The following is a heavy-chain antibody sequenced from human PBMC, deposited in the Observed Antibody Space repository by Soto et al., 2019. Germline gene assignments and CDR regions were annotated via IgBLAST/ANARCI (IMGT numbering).Heavy chain of an antibody. J-gene: IGHJ3*02. CDR2: IIPIFGTA. V-gene: IGHV1-69*13. CDR1: GGTFSSYA. CDR3: AKSGSYLRLTFDI. D-gene: IGHD1-26*01. Sequence: WASVKVSCKASGGTFSSYAISWVRQAPGQGLEWMGGIIPIFGTANYAQKFQGRVTITADESTSTAYMELSSLRSEDTAVYYCAKSGSYLRLTFDIWGQGTMVTVSS.